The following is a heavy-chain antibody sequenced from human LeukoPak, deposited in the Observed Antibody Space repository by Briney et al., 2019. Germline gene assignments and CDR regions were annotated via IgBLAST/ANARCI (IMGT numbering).Heavy chain of an antibody. CDR2: IYYSGST. CDR1: SDSISSSY. J-gene: IGHJ4*02. V-gene: IGHV4-59*08. D-gene: IGHD3-10*01. Sequence: PSETLSLTCTVSSDSISSSYWSWIRQPPGKGLEWIGYIYYSGSTNYNPSLKSRVAISVDMSKNQFSLKLSSVTAADTAVYYCARGGWSLDYWGQGTLVTVSS. CDR3: ARGGWSLDY.